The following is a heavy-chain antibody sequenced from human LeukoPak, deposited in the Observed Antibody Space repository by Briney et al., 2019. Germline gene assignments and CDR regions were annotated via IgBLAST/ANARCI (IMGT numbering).Heavy chain of an antibody. J-gene: IGHJ6*03. CDR3: ARRVKVNFVGLFGEDNNYYYMDV. CDR2: INHSGTT. V-gene: IGHV4-34*01. Sequence: SETLSLTCAVYGDSFTNFYWGWIRQTPGKGLEWIAEINHSGTTNYNPSLKSRVTISTDTSKNQFSLKLNSVTAADTALYYCARRVKVNFVGLFGEDNNYYYMDVWGKGTSVTVS. CDR1: GDSFTNFY. D-gene: IGHD3-10*02.